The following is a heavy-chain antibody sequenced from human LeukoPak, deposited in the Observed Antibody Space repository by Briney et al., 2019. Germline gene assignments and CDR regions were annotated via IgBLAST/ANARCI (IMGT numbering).Heavy chain of an antibody. CDR3: ASYYYDSSGSFDY. CDR2: IKQDGSEK. CDR1: GFTLSSYW. J-gene: IGHJ4*02. V-gene: IGHV3-7*01. Sequence: GGSLRLSCAAPGFTLSSYWMSWVRQAPGKGLEWVANIKQDGSEKYYVDSVKGRFTISRDNAKNSLYLQMNSLRAEDTAVYYCASYYYDSSGSFDYWGQGTLVTVSS. D-gene: IGHD3-22*01.